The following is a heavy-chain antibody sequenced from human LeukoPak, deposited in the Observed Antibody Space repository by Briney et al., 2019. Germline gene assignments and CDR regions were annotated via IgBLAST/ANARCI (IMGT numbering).Heavy chain of an antibody. J-gene: IGHJ4*02. V-gene: IGHV3-23*01. Sequence: GGSLRLSCAASGFTFSSYAMSWVRQAPGKGLEWVSAISGSGGSTFYADSVKGRFTISRDNAKNSLYLQMNSLKAEDTAVYYCARVRPQYYYDSSGHYDYWGQGTLVTVSS. CDR3: ARVRPQYYYDSSGHYDY. D-gene: IGHD3-22*01. CDR1: GFTFSSYA. CDR2: ISGSGGST.